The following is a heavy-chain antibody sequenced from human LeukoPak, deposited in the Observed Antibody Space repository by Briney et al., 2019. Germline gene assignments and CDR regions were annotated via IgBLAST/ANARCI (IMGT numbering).Heavy chain of an antibody. CDR3: AKDVDPFGSGSYVEGFDY. J-gene: IGHJ4*02. CDR1: GFTFSSYG. Sequence: RSLRLSCAASGFTFSSYGMHWVRQAPGKGLEWVAVISYDGSNKYYADSVKGRFTISRDNSKNTLYLQMNSLRAEDTAVYYCAKDVDPFGSGSYVEGFDYWGQGTLVTVSS. V-gene: IGHV3-30*18. D-gene: IGHD3-10*01. CDR2: ISYDGSNK.